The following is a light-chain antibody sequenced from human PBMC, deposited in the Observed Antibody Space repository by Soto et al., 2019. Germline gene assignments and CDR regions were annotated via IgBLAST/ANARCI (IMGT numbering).Light chain of an antibody. CDR2: DAS. Sequence: EIVLTQSPATLSLSPGEGATLSCRASLSVNNYLAWYQQKPGQSPRLLIYDASNRATGIPPRFSGSGSGTDFTLTISRLEPEDSAVYYCQQRSNWPRTFGLGTKVDIK. CDR3: QQRSNWPRT. J-gene: IGKJ1*01. CDR1: LSVNNY. V-gene: IGKV3-11*01.